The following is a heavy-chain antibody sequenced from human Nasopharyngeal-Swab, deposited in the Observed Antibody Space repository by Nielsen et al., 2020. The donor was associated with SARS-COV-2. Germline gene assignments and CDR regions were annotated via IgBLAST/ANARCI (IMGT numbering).Heavy chain of an antibody. J-gene: IGHJ6*02. V-gene: IGHV5-51*01. CDR1: GYTFTSYW. CDR3: ARQLWLVDYCYGMDV. CDR2: IYPGDSDT. D-gene: IGHD5-18*01. Sequence: KVSCKASGYTFTSYWIGWVRQMPGKGLEWMGIIYPGDSDTRYSPSFQGQVTISADKSISTAYLQWSSLKASDTAMYYCARQLWLVDYCYGMDVWGQGTTVTVSS.